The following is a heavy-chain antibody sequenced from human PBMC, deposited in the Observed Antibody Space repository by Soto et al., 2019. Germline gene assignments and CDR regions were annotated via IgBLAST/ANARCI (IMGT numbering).Heavy chain of an antibody. CDR3: AKELRETEGYYFDC. CDR2: MSDDGSKK. D-gene: IGHD3-16*01. V-gene: IGHV3-30*18. Sequence: QVQLVESGGGVVQPGRSLRLSCAASGFSFSKNGMHWVRQAPGKGLEWVAEMSDDGSKKYYGDSVKGRFTISRDNSKNTLYLLMDSLRPEDTAMYYCAKELRETEGYYFDCWGQGTRVTVSS. J-gene: IGHJ4*02. CDR1: GFSFSKNG.